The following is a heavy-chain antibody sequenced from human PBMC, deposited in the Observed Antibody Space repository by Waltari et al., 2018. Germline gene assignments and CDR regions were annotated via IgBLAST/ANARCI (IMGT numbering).Heavy chain of an antibody. CDR2: IFPRDSDP. V-gene: IGHV5-51*01. Sequence: EVQLVQSGTQVRKPGESLTISCKASEYSFSSYWIGWVRQMPGKGMEWMGIIFPRDSDPSYTPSSQGRVTISADKSTVTAYLEFSSLTASDTAMYFCARELVWSGELGPFDHWGQGTFVSVSS. D-gene: IGHD3-10*01. J-gene: IGHJ3*01. CDR3: ARELVWSGELGPFDH. CDR1: EYSFSSYW.